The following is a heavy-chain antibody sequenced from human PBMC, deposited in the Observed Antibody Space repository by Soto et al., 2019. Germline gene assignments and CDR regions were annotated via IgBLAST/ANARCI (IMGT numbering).Heavy chain of an antibody. J-gene: IGHJ4*02. D-gene: IGHD3-22*01. Sequence: QVQLVQSGAEVKKPGASVKVSCKASGYTFTSYGISWVRQAPGQGLEWMGWISAYNGNTNYAQKLQGRVTMTTDTSTSTAYVELRSLRSDDTAVYYCAMTTYYYDSSGYYYLHWGQGTLVTVSS. V-gene: IGHV1-18*01. CDR2: ISAYNGNT. CDR3: AMTTYYYDSSGYYYLH. CDR1: GYTFTSYG.